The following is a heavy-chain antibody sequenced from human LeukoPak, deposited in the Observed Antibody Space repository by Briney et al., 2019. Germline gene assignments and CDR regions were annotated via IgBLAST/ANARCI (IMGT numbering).Heavy chain of an antibody. CDR2: INTKTGNP. CDR1: GNTFPSHF. Sequence: GASVKVSCKASGNTFPSHFNWVRQAPGQGLEWMGWINTKTGNPTYAQGFTGRFVFSLDPSVSTASLEISSLKTEDTTVYYCARADGYSYGYFKVWFDPWGQGTLVTVSS. D-gene: IGHD5-18*01. V-gene: IGHV7-4-1*02. J-gene: IGHJ5*02. CDR3: ARADGYSYGYFKVWFDP.